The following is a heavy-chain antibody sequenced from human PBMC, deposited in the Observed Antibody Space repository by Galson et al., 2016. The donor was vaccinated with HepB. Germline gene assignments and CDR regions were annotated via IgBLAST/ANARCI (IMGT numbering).Heavy chain of an antibody. CDR1: GFTFSNHW. CDR2: ISGDGTNK. Sequence: SLRLSCAASGFTFSNHWMHWVRQAPAKGLEWVAVISGDGTNKYYADSVKGRFTISRDNSKSTLYLQMSSLRADDTAVYSCAKKGYSSGKFDAFDIWGQGTMVTVSS. CDR3: AKKGYSSGKFDAFDI. D-gene: IGHD6-19*01. V-gene: IGHV3-30*18. J-gene: IGHJ3*02.